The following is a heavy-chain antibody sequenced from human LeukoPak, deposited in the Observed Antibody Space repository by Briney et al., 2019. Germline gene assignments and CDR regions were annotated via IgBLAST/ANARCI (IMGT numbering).Heavy chain of an antibody. D-gene: IGHD3-22*01. CDR2: IYSGGST. Sequence: GGSLRLSCAASGFTVSSNYMSWVRQAPGKGLGWVSVIYSGGSTYYADSVKGRFTISRDNPKNTLYLQMNSLRAEDTAVYYCARDRGYYDSSGFDYWGQGTLVTVSS. V-gene: IGHV3-66*01. J-gene: IGHJ4*02. CDR1: GFTVSSNY. CDR3: ARDRGYYDSSGFDY.